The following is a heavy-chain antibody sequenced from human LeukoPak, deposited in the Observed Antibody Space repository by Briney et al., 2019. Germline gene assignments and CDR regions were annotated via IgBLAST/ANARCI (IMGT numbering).Heavy chain of an antibody. J-gene: IGHJ4*02. CDR2: ISAYNGNT. D-gene: IGHD2-2*01. CDR3: ARGLGYCSSTSCHGDY. V-gene: IGHV1-18*01. CDR1: GCTFTSYG. Sequence: ASVKVSCKASGCTFTSYGISWVRQAPGQGLEWMGWISAYNGNTNYAQKLQGRVTMTTDTSTSTAYMELRSLRSDDTAVYYCARGLGYCSSTSCHGDYWGQGTLVTVSS.